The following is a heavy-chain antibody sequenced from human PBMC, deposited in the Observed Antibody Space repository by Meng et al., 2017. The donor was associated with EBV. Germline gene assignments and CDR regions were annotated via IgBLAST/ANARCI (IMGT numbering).Heavy chain of an antibody. V-gene: IGHV4-34*01. J-gene: IGHJ4*02. Sequence: LPLQQWGAGLLKTSATLSLTCAVYGGSFSGYYWSWIRQPPGKGLEWIGEINHSGSTNYNPSLKSRVTISVDTSKNQFSLKLSSVTAADTAVYYCARGRWLQPGSYFDYWGQGTLVTVSS. CDR3: ARGRWLQPGSYFDY. D-gene: IGHD5-24*01. CDR1: GGSFSGYY. CDR2: INHSGST.